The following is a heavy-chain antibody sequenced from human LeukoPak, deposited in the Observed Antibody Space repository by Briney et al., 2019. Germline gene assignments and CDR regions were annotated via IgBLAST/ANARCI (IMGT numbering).Heavy chain of an antibody. D-gene: IGHD2-2*01. CDR1: GYTFTSYG. J-gene: IGHJ4*02. Sequence: ASVKVSCKASGYTFTSYGISWVRQAPGQGLEWMGWISAYNGNTNYAQKLHGRVTMTTVTSTSPAYMELRGLVSDDTRVDYCARGDIVVVPAARGPFDYWRQGTLVSVCS. CDR3: ARGDIVVVPAARGPFDY. V-gene: IGHV1-18*01. CDR2: ISAYNGNT.